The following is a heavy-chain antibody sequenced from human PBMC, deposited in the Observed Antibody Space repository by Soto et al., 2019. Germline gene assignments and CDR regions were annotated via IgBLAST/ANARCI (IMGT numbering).Heavy chain of an antibody. Sequence: SSETLSLTCTVSGGSISSGDYYWSWIRQPPGKGLEWIGYIYYSGSTYYNPSLKSRVTISVDTSKNQFSLKLSSVTAADTAVYYCARELVPYYSYGMDVWGQGTTVTVSS. CDR2: IYYSGST. D-gene: IGHD3-10*02. CDR3: ARELVPYYSYGMDV. J-gene: IGHJ6*02. CDR1: GGSISSGDYY. V-gene: IGHV4-30-4*01.